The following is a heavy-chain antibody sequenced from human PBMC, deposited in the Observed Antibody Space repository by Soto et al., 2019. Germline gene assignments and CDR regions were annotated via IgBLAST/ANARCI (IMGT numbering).Heavy chain of an antibody. Sequence: PSETLSLTCVVSGASISSGNYYWSWVRQHPGKGLEWIGYIHYSGSTYYNPSLKSRLTISVDTSKNHFSLKLSSVTAADTAVYYCERQWSGMHLPFDCWGQGTLVTVSS. V-gene: IGHV4-31*11. CDR1: GASISSGNYY. CDR3: ERQWSGMHLPFDC. CDR2: IHYSGST. J-gene: IGHJ4*02. D-gene: IGHD3-3*01.